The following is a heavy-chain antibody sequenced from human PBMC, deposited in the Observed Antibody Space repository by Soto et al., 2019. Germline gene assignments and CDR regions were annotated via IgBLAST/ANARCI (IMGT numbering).Heavy chain of an antibody. CDR1: GYSLSDLS. V-gene: IGHV1-24*01. D-gene: IGHD2-2*01. J-gene: IGHJ4*02. Sequence: ASVKVSCKVSGYSLSDLSIHWVRQAPGKGLEWMGGLDAEDGETIYAQKLQGRGTMTEDTSTDTAYMELSSLTSEDTAMYYCATLPRTIERTPAAIWSFDSWGQGTLVTVSS. CDR3: ATLPRTIERTPAAIWSFDS. CDR2: LDAEDGET.